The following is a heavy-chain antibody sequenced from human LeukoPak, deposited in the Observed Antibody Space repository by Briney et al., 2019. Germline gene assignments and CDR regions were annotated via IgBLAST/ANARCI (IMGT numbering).Heavy chain of an antibody. CDR3: AREARGSSTWSTGGPFDY. J-gene: IGHJ4*02. CDR1: GFSFSTYA. V-gene: IGHV3-23*01. CDR2: ISGSGGDT. Sequence: GSLRLSCAASGFSFSTYAMSWVRQAPGKGLEWVSVISGSGGDTDYADSVKGRFTISRDNSKNTLFLQMNSLRVEDTALYYCAREARGSSTWSTGGPFDYWGQGALVTVSS. D-gene: IGHD6-13*01.